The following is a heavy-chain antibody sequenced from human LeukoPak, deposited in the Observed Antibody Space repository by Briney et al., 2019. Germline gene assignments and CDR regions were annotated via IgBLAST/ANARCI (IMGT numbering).Heavy chain of an antibody. CDR2: IYYSGST. J-gene: IGHJ3*02. V-gene: IGHV4-59*01. CDR3: ARSLGGAFDI. D-gene: IGHD2-15*01. CDR1: GGSFSGYY. Sequence: SETLSLTCAVYGGSFSGYYWSWIRQPPGRGLEWIGYIYYSGSTNYNPSLKSRVTISVDTSKNQFSLKLSSVTAADTAVYYCARSLGGAFDIWGQGTMVTVSS.